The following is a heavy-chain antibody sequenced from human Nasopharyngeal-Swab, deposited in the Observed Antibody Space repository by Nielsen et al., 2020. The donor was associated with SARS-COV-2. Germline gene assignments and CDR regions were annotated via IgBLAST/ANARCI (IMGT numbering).Heavy chain of an antibody. CDR2: IIPIFGTA. Sequence: WVRQAPGQGLEWMGGIIPIFGTANYAQTFQGRVTITADKSTSTAYMELSSLRSEDTAVYYCAREDLGYSYGAWGQGTLVTVSS. CDR3: AREDLGYSYGA. V-gene: IGHV1-69*06. D-gene: IGHD5-18*01. J-gene: IGHJ5*02.